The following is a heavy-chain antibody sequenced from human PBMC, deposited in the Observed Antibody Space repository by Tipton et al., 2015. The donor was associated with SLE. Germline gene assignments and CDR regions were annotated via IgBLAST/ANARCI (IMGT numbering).Heavy chain of an antibody. CDR2: ISYDGSNK. V-gene: IGHV3-30*03. CDR1: GFTFSRYW. Sequence: SLRLSCAASGFTFSRYWMHWVRRGPGKGLDWVAVISYDGSNKYYADSVKGRFTISRDNSKNTVYLQMNSLRTEDTAVYYCARDLGSFYGMDVWGQGTTVTVSS. D-gene: IGHD2-15*01. J-gene: IGHJ6*02. CDR3: ARDLGSFYGMDV.